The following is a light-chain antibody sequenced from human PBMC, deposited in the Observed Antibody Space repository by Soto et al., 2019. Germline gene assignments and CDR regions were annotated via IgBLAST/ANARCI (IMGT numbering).Light chain of an antibody. J-gene: IGKJ4*01. Sequence: EIVLTQSPGTLSLSPGERATLSCRASQSVSSSFLAWYQQKPGQAPRLLIYGASSRATGIPDRFSGSGSGTDFTLTISRLEPEDFAVYYCQQYGTSPPGVIFGGGTKVEIK. CDR3: QQYGTSPPGVI. CDR1: QSVSSSF. CDR2: GAS. V-gene: IGKV3-20*01.